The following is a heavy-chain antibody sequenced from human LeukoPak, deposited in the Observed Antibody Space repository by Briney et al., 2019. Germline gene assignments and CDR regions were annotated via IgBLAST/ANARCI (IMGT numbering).Heavy chain of an antibody. V-gene: IGHV1-8*02. J-gene: IGHJ3*02. CDR2: MNPNSGNT. Sequence: SSVKVSCKASGGTFSSYAISWVRQAPGQGLEWMGWMNPNSGNTGYAQKFQGRVTMTRNTSISTAYMELSSLRSEDTAVYYCASYPRLVKVGRDAFDIWGQGTMVTVSS. CDR1: GGTFSSYA. D-gene: IGHD3-22*01. CDR3: ASYPRLVKVGRDAFDI.